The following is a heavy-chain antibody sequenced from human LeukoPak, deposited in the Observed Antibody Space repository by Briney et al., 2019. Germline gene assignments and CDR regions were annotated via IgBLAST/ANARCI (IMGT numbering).Heavy chain of an antibody. Sequence: GGSLRLSCAASGFTFSSYSMNWVRQAPGKGLEWVSSISSSSSYIYYADSVKGRFTISRDNAKKSLYLQMNSLRAEDTAVYYCARGSVGYCSGGSCYYFDYWGQGTLVTVSS. CDR3: ARGSVGYCSGGSCYYFDY. CDR1: GFTFSSYS. J-gene: IGHJ4*02. CDR2: ISSSSSYI. D-gene: IGHD2-15*01. V-gene: IGHV3-21*01.